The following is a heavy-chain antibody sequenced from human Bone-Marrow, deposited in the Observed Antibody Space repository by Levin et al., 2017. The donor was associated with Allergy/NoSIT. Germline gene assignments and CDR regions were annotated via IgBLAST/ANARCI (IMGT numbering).Heavy chain of an antibody. Sequence: GGSLRLSCAASGFSFNHYAMHWVRQAPGKGLEWMAVISYDGSVKGRFSISRDTSKNTLYLQLNSLRVEDTAVYFCARDRGDGHNPGLYFGMDVWGQGTSVIVSS. CDR2: ISYDGS. CDR3: ARDRGDGHNPGLYFGMDV. CDR1: GFSFNHYA. J-gene: IGHJ6*02. D-gene: IGHD5-24*01. V-gene: IGHV3-30*04.